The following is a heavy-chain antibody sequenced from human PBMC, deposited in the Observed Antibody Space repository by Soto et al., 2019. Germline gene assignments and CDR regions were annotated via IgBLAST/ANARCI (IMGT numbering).Heavy chain of an antibody. CDR1: GGSVSSGSYY. V-gene: IGHV4-61*01. CDR2: IYYSGST. D-gene: IGHD4-17*01. Sequence: PSETLSLTCTVSGGSVSSGSYYWSWIRQPPGKGLEWIGYIYYSGSTNYNPSLKSRVTISVDTSKNQFSLKLSSVTAADTAVYYCARDCDGDYVCYWGQGTLVTVSS. CDR3: ARDCDGDYVCY. J-gene: IGHJ4*02.